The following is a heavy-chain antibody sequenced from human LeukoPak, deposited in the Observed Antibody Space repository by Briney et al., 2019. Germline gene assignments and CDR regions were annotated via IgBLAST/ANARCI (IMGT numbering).Heavy chain of an antibody. J-gene: IGHJ4*02. CDR2: ISYDGSNK. Sequence: GGSLRLSCAASGFTFSSYAMHWVRQAPGKGLEWVAVISYDGSNKYYADSVKGRFTISRDNSKNTLYLQMNSLRAEDTAVYYCAREGIYYYDSSGYSPDFDYWGQGTLVTVSS. D-gene: IGHD3-22*01. CDR1: GFTFSSYA. V-gene: IGHV3-30-3*01. CDR3: AREGIYYYDSSGYSPDFDY.